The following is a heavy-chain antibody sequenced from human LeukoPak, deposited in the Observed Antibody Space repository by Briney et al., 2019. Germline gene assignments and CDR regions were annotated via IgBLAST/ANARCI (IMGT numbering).Heavy chain of an antibody. CDR1: GGTFNNDA. J-gene: IGHJ2*01. Sequence: ASVKVSCKTSGGTFNNDAINWVRQAPGQGLELMGGTIPVFGTSNYLKKFQGRVTFAADKSANTAYMELNSLRSEDTAVYYCARSRSFGWFLGVWGRGTLVTVSS. CDR3: ARSRSFGWFLGV. CDR2: TIPVFGTS. D-gene: IGHD3-3*01. V-gene: IGHV1-69*06.